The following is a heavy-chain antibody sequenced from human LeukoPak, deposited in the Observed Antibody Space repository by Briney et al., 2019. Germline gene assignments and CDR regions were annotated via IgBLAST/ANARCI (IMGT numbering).Heavy chain of an antibody. D-gene: IGHD2-8*01. Sequence: PGGSLRLSCAASGFTFSSYSMSWVRQAPGKGLEWVSYIRSSSSVIYYADSVKGRFTISRDNTKSSLYLQMNSLRAEDTAVYYCARDRSVMYFDYWGQGTLVTVSS. CDR2: IRSSSSVI. CDR3: ARDRSVMYFDY. CDR1: GFTFSSYS. V-gene: IGHV3-48*04. J-gene: IGHJ4*02.